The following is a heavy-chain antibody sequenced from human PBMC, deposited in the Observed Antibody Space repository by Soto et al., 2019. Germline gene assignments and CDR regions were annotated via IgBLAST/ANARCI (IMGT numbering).Heavy chain of an antibody. CDR3: ARGMSDGFGEVS. D-gene: IGHD3-10*01. Sequence: QVQLVQSGAEVKKPGASVKVSCKTSGYTFTNDDINWVRQAAGQGLEWIGWMSPNSGNTGYAQKFQGRVTLTRDTSISTAYMELSSLRSEDTAVYYCARGMSDGFGEVSWGQGTLVTVYS. CDR2: MSPNSGNT. CDR1: GYTFTNDD. J-gene: IGHJ5*02. V-gene: IGHV1-8*02.